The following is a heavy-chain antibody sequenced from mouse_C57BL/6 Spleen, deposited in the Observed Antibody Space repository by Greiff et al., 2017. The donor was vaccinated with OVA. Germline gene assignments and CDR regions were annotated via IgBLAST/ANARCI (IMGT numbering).Heavy chain of an antibody. CDR3: ARSPIYDGYYDY. CDR1: GYTFTSYW. D-gene: IGHD2-3*01. Sequence: QVQLQQSGAELVRPGSSVKLSCKASGYTFTSYWMHWVKQRPIQGLEWIGNIDPSDSETHYNQKFKDKATLTVDKSSSTAYMQLSSLTSEDSAVYYCARSPIYDGYYDYWGQGTTLTVSS. J-gene: IGHJ2*01. CDR2: IDPSDSET. V-gene: IGHV1-52*01.